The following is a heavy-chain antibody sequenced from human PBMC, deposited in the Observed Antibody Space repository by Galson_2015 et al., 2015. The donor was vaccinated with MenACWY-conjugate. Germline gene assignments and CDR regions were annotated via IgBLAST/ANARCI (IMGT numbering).Heavy chain of an antibody. Sequence: SLRLSCAASGFTFSNYWMSWVRQAPGKGLEWVANINQVGSEKYYADSVKGRFTVSRDNAKNSLSLQMSSLRAEDTAIYYCARHPNSAFESWGQGTLVTVSS. CDR2: INQVGSEK. CDR3: ARHPNSAFES. J-gene: IGHJ4*02. CDR1: GFTFSNYW. V-gene: IGHV3-7*03. D-gene: IGHD1-7*01.